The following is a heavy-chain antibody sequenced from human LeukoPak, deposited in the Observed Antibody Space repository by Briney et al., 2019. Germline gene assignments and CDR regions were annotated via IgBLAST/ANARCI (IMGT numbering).Heavy chain of an antibody. D-gene: IGHD3-3*01. CDR1: GGSISDYY. J-gene: IGHJ6*03. V-gene: IGHV4-59*01. CDR3: ARGDFCSKSNCYLRPMDV. Sequence: SQTLSLTCTVSGGSISDYYWNWIRQPPGKGLEWIGYIYYSGSTTYNPSLKSRVTMSVDTAQNQFSLKLMSVTAADTAVYFCARGDFCSKSNCYLRPMDVWGKGTTVTV. CDR2: IYYSGST.